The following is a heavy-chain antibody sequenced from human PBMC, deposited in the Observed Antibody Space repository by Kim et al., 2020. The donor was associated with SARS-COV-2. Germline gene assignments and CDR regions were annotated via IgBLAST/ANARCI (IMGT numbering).Heavy chain of an antibody. V-gene: IGHV5-10-1*01. D-gene: IGHD6-13*01. CDR1: GYSFTNYW. J-gene: IGHJ6*02. CDR3: ARIDTIAAAGSYYHYGMDV. CDR2: IDPSDSYT. Sequence: GESLKISCKGSGYSFTNYWISWVRQMPGKGLEWMGRIDPSDSYTNYSPSFQGHVTISADKSISTAYLQWSSLRASGTAMYYCARIDTIAAAGSYYHYGMDVWGQGTTVTVSS.